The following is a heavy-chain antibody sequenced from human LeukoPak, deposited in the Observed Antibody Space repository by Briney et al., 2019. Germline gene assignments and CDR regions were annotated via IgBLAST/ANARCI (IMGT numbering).Heavy chain of an antibody. Sequence: SETLSLTCTVSGGSISSYYWSWIRQPPGKGLEWIGYIYYSGSTNYNPSLKSRVTISVDTSKNQFSLKLSSVTAADTAVYYCARVDLDYDILTGYLIKAFDIWGQGTMVTVS. V-gene: IGHV4-59*12. CDR2: IYYSGST. CDR3: ARVDLDYDILTGYLIKAFDI. CDR1: GGSISSYY. J-gene: IGHJ3*02. D-gene: IGHD3-9*01.